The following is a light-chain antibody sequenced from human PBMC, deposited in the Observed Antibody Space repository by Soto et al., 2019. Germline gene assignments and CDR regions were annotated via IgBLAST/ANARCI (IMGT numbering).Light chain of an antibody. CDR3: QQYYVWNT. CDR2: DAS. CDR1: QSVDSK. J-gene: IGKJ4*01. Sequence: VMTQSPATLSVSPGERAIFSCRASQSVDSKLAWYQQKPGQAPRLLIYDASTRATGIPARFSGSGSGTEFTLTITRLQSEDFAIYYCQQYYVWNTFGGGTKVEIK. V-gene: IGKV3D-15*01.